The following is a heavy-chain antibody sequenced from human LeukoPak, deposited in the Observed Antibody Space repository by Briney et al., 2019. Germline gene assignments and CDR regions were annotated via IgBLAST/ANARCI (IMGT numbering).Heavy chain of an antibody. CDR1: GGSISSYY. J-gene: IGHJ4*02. CDR3: ARGQYNWNY. Sequence: SETLSLTCTVSGGSISSYYWNWIRQPQGKGLEWIGDIYYSGSTNYNPSLKSRVTMSVDTSKNQFSLELSSVTAADTAVYYCARGQYNWNYWGQGTLVSVSS. V-gene: IGHV4-59*01. CDR2: IYYSGST. D-gene: IGHD1-20*01.